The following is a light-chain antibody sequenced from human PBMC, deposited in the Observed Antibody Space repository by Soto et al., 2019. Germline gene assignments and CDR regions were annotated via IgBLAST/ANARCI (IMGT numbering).Light chain of an antibody. Sequence: QSVLTQPPSASGTPGQRVTISCSGSSSNIGSKTVNWYQQLPGTAPKLLIYSNNQRPSGVPDRFSGSKSGTSASLAISGLQSEDEADYHCAAWDDSLNGPLFGGGTKVTVL. CDR2: SNN. J-gene: IGLJ3*02. CDR1: SSNIGSKT. CDR3: AAWDDSLNGPL. V-gene: IGLV1-44*01.